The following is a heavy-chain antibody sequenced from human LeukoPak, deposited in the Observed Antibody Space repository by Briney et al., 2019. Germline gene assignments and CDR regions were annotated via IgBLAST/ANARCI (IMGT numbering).Heavy chain of an antibody. CDR3: ARLQWFGELRRSRFDP. CDR1: GFTFDDYG. V-gene: IGHV3-20*04. CDR2: INWNGGST. D-gene: IGHD3-10*01. Sequence: PGGSLRRSCAASGFTFDDYGMSWVRQAPGKGLEWVSGINWNGGSTGYADSVKGRFTISRDNAKNSLYLQMNSLRAEDTALYYCARLQWFGELRRSRFDPWGQGTLVTVSS. J-gene: IGHJ5*02.